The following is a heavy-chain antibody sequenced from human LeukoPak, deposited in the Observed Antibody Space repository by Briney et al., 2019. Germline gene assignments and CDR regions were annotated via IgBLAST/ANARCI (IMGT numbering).Heavy chain of an antibody. CDR3: AADRSYGYDY. CDR2: IKSDGTST. Sequence: GGSLRLSCAASGFTFSTRWMHWGRQGPGKGLVWVSHIKSDGTSTSYADSVMGRFTISRDNAKKTLYLQMNSLRAEDTAVYYCAADRSYGYDYWGQGTLVTVSS. CDR1: GFTFSTRW. V-gene: IGHV3-74*01. D-gene: IGHD5-18*01. J-gene: IGHJ4*02.